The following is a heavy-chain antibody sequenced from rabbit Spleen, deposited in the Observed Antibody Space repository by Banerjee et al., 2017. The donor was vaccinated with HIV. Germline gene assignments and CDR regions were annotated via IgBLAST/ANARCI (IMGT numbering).Heavy chain of an antibody. CDR1: GFSFSSRYC. D-gene: IGHD8-1*01. Sequence: QSLEESGGDLVKPGASLTLTCTASGFSFSSRYCVCWVRQAPGKGLAWIACIYAGSSTTTYYASWAKGRFTVSKASSTTVTLQMTSLTVADTATYFCARDTGSSFSSYGMDLWGPGTLVTVS. J-gene: IGHJ6*01. CDR3: ARDTGSSFSSYGMDL. CDR2: IYAGSSTTT. V-gene: IGHV1S40*01.